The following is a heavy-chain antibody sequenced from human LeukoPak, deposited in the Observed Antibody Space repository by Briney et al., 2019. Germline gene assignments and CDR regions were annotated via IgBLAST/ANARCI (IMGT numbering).Heavy chain of an antibody. Sequence: PGGSLRLSCAASGFTFSSYAMSWVRQAPGKGLEWVSGISGSGGTTYYADSVQGRFTISRDNSKSTLCLQMNSLRAEDTAVYYCAKQLGYCSDGSCYFPYWGQGTLVTVSS. D-gene: IGHD2-15*01. CDR1: GFTFSSYA. CDR3: AKQLGYCSDGSCYFPY. J-gene: IGHJ4*02. CDR2: ISGSGGTT. V-gene: IGHV3-23*01.